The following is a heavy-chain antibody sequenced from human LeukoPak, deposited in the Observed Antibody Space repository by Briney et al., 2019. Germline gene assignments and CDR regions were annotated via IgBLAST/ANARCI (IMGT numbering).Heavy chain of an antibody. J-gene: IGHJ4*02. CDR1: GYTLTEIS. V-gene: IGHV1-24*01. Sequence: GASVKVSCKVSGYTLTEISMHWVRQAPGKGLEWMGGFDPEDGEPIYAQKFQGRVTMTEDTSTDTAYMELSSLRSEDTAVYYCASSGYYGSSGYGFDYWGQGTLVTVSS. CDR3: ASSGYYGSSGYGFDY. CDR2: FDPEDGEP. D-gene: IGHD3-22*01.